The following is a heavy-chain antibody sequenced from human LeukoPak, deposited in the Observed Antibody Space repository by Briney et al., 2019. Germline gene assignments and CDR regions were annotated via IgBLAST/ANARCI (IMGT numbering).Heavy chain of an antibody. CDR3: ARERQAAGSYWFDP. D-gene: IGHD6-13*01. Sequence: SETLSLTCTVSGGSISSYDWSWIRQSAGKGLEWIGRFYTSGTANFNPYFNSRVTMSVDTSKNQFSLKLRSVTAADTAVYYCARERQAAGSYWFDPRGQGTLVTVSS. CDR1: GGSISSYD. J-gene: IGHJ5*02. CDR2: FYTSGTA. V-gene: IGHV4-4*07.